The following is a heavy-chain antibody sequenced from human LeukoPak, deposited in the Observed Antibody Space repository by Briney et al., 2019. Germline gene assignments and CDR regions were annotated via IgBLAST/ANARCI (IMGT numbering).Heavy chain of an antibody. CDR2: IRYDGSKY. D-gene: IGHD3-22*01. J-gene: IGHJ4*02. V-gene: IGHV3-30*02. CDR1: GFTFSSYG. CDR3: AKESYYYDSTGYKAYYFDY. Sequence: GGSLRLSCAASGFTFSSYGMHWVRQAPGKGLEWVAFIRYDGSKYYYADSVKGRFTISRDNSKNTLYLQMNSLRAEDTAVYYCAKESYYYDSTGYKAYYFDYWGQGTLVTVSS.